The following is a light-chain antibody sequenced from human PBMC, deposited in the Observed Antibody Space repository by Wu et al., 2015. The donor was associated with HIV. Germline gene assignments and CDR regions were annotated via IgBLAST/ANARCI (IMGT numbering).Light chain of an antibody. J-gene: IGKJ1*01. CDR3: QEYNSAPPWT. CDR2: AAS. V-gene: IGKV1-27*01. CDR1: QGISNY. Sequence: DIQMTQSPSSLSASVGDRVTITCRASQGISNYLAWYQQKPGKVPKLLIYAASTLQSGVPSRFSGSGSGTDFTLTISSLQPEDVATYYCQEYNSAPPWTFGQGTKVETK.